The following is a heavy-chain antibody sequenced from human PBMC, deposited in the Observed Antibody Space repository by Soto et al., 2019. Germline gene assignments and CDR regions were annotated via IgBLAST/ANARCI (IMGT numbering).Heavy chain of an antibody. CDR1: GYTFTGYY. Sequence: ASVKVSCKASGYTFTGYYMHWVRQAPGQGLEWMGWINPNSGGTNYAQKFQSRVTMTRDTSISTAYMELSRLRSDDTAVYYCAREYVYYYYGMDVWGQGTTVTVSS. CDR3: AREYVYYYYGMDV. J-gene: IGHJ6*02. CDR2: INPNSGGT. D-gene: IGHD2-8*01. V-gene: IGHV1-2*02.